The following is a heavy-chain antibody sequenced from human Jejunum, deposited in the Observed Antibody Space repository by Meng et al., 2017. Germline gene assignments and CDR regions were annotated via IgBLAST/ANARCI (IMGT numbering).Heavy chain of an antibody. CDR3: ARAYSDSWGYFDS. V-gene: IGHV4-34*01. CDR1: GDSFTDYY. J-gene: IGHJ4*02. CDR2: IHHSGST. Sequence: QLQLQESGAGLVKASETLSLTCTVYGDSFTDYYWNWIRQPPGKGLEWIGEIHHSGSTNYNPSLESRVTISRDTSKNHFSLNLNSVTAADTAVYYCARAYSDSWGYFDSWGQGSLVTVSS. D-gene: IGHD6-13*01.